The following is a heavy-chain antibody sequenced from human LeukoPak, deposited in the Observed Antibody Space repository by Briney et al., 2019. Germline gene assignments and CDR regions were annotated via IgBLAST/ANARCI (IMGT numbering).Heavy chain of an antibody. CDR1: GFTFSSYG. Sequence: PGGSLRLSCAASGFTFSSYGMHWVRQAPGKGLEGVAVIWYDGSNKYYADSVKGRFTISRDNSKNTLYLQMNSLRAEDTAVYYCARDWSSSPVYWGQGTLVTVSS. CDR3: ARDWSSSPVY. J-gene: IGHJ4*02. V-gene: IGHV3-33*01. CDR2: IWYDGSNK. D-gene: IGHD6-13*01.